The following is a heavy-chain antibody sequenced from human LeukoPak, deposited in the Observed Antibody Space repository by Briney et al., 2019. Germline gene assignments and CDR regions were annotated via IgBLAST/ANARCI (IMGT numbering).Heavy chain of an antibody. V-gene: IGHV4-30-4*01. J-gene: IGHJ4*02. CDR2: IYYSGST. CDR1: GGSISSGDYY. CDR3: AIERRDGYSGGSSYFDY. D-gene: IGHD5-24*01. Sequence: SETLSLTCTVSGGSISSGDYYWSWIRQPPGKGLEWIGYIYYSGSTYYNPSLKSRVTISVDTSKNQFSLKLSSVTAADTAVYYCAIERRDGYSGGSSYFDYWGQGTLVTVSS.